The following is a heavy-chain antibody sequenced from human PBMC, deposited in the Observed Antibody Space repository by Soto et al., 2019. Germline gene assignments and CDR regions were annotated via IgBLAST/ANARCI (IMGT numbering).Heavy chain of an antibody. D-gene: IGHD4-17*01. Sequence: QVQLQESGPGLVKPSQTLSLTCTVSGGSISSGGYYWSWIRQHPGKGLEWFGYLYYSGSTYYNPSLKSRVTIAVDTSKNQFSLKLSSVTAADTAVYYCARGTTTVTPGWFDPWGQGTLVTVSS. CDR2: LYYSGST. J-gene: IGHJ5*02. CDR3: ARGTTTVTPGWFDP. V-gene: IGHV4-31*03. CDR1: GGSISSGGYY.